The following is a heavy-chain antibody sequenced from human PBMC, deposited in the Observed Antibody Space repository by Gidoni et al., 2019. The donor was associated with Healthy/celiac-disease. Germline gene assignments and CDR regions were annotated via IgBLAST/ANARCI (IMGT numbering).Heavy chain of an antibody. CDR1: GGSIRSYY. J-gene: IGHJ4*02. D-gene: IGHD3-16*02. V-gene: IGHV4-59*01. Sequence: QVQLQESGPGLVKPSESLSLTCTVSGGSIRSYYWSWIRQPPGKGLEWIGYIYYSGSTNYNPSLKSRVTISVDTSKNQFSLKLSSVTAADTAVYYCARGCRRWGVIVEEFDYWGQGTLVTVSS. CDR3: ARGCRRWGVIVEEFDY. CDR2: IYYSGST.